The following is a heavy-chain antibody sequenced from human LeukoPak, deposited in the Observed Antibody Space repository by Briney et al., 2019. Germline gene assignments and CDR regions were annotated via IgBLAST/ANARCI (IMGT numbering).Heavy chain of an antibody. D-gene: IGHD3-10*01. CDR3: ATFPIRGSYSGYFDY. CDR2: INAGNGNT. J-gene: IGHJ4*02. Sequence: GASVKVSCKASGYTFTSYAMHWVRQAPGQRLEWMGWINAGNGNTKYSQEFQGRVTITRDTSASTAYMELSSLRSEDMAVYYCATFPIRGSYSGYFDYWGQGTLVTVSS. CDR1: GYTFTSYA. V-gene: IGHV1-3*03.